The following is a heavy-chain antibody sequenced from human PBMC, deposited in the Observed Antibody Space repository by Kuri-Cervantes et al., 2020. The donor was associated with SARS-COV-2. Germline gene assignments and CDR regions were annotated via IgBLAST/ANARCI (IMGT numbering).Heavy chain of an antibody. CDR1: GFTFSTYS. J-gene: IGHJ4*02. V-gene: IGHV3-21*01. CDR3: ASDGPDNTNPDY. Sequence: GGSLRLSCAASGFTFSTYSMNWVRQAPGKGLEWVSSICSSSSCAYYADSVKGRFTFSRDNTKNSLYLQMNSLRAEDTAIYYCASDGPDNTNPDYWGQGTLVTVSS. CDR2: ICSSSSCA. D-gene: IGHD1-1*01.